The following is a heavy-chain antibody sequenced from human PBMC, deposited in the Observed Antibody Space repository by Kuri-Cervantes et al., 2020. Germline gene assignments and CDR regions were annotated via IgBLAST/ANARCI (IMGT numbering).Heavy chain of an antibody. V-gene: IGHV3-7*01. CDR2: INQDGSER. CDR3: SRASRAVTAWI. Sequence: GESLKISCAASGFTFSNFWMAWIRQAPGKGLEWVANINQDGSERYYVDSVKDRFSISRDNAKNSLYLQVNSLRAEDTAVYYCSRASRAVTAWIWGQGTLVTVSS. J-gene: IGHJ4*02. CDR1: GFTFSNFW. D-gene: IGHD2-21*02.